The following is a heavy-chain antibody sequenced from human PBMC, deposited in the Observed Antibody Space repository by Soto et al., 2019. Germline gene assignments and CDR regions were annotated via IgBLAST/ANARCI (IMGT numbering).Heavy chain of an antibody. V-gene: IGHV3-33*01. CDR1: GFTFSSYG. J-gene: IGHJ6*03. Sequence: GGSLRLSCAASGFTFSSYGMHWVRQAPGKGLEWVAVIWYDGSNKYYADSVKGRFTISRDNSKNTLYLQMNSLRADDTAVYYCARVADYGSGSYPYYYYMDVWGKGTTVTVSS. D-gene: IGHD3-10*01. CDR2: IWYDGSNK. CDR3: ARVADYGSGSYPYYYYMDV.